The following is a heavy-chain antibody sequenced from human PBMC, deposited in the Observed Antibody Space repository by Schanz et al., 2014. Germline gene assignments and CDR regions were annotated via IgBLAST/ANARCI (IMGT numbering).Heavy chain of an antibody. CDR1: GFTFSDHH. Sequence: EVQVVESGGGLVQPGGSLRLSCAASGFTFSDHHMDWVRQAPGKGLKWLGRTRNKANSYTTGYAASVKGRFTISRDESKNSLYLQMNSLRAEDTAVYYCARQRSYFYAMDVWGQGTTVTVSS. V-gene: IGHV3-72*01. J-gene: IGHJ6*02. CDR3: ARQRSYFYAMDV. CDR2: TRNKANSYTT.